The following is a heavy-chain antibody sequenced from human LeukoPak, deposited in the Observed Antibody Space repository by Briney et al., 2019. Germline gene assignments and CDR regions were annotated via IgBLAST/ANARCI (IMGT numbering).Heavy chain of an antibody. D-gene: IGHD3-16*01. V-gene: IGHV4-34*01. Sequence: PSETLSLTCAVYGGSFSGYYWSWIRQPPGKGLEWIGEINHSGSTNYNPSLKSRVTISVDTSKNQFSLKLSSVTAADTAVYYCARGEGSCDYVWGSHLKYYFDYWGQGTLVTVSS. CDR3: ARGEGSCDYVWGSHLKYYFDY. CDR1: GGSFSGYY. J-gene: IGHJ4*02. CDR2: INHSGST.